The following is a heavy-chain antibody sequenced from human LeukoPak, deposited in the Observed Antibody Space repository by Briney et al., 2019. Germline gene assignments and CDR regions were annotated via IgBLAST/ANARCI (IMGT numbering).Heavy chain of an antibody. D-gene: IGHD2-2*01. J-gene: IGHJ6*03. V-gene: IGHV4-61*02. CDR2: IYTSGST. Sequence: TLSLTCTVSGGSISSGSYYWSWIRQPAGKGLEWIGRIYTSGSTNYNPSLKSRVTMSVDTSKNQFSLKLSSVTAADTAVYYCARDASYCSSTSCYKGTYYYYYMDVWGKGTTVTVSS. CDR1: GGSISSGSYY. CDR3: ARDASYCSSTSCYKGTYYYYYMDV.